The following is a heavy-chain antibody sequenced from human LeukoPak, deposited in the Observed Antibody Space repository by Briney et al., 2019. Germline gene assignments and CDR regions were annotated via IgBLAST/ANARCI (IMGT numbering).Heavy chain of an antibody. CDR3: AKEKQTYDSSGYLDY. Sequence: GGSLRLSCAASGFTFSSYGMHWVRQAPGKGLEWVAFIRYDGSNKYYADSVKGRFTISRDNSKNALYLQMNSLRAEDTAVYHCAKEKQTYDSSGYLDYWGQGTLVTVSS. CDR1: GFTFSSYG. J-gene: IGHJ4*02. CDR2: IRYDGSNK. V-gene: IGHV3-30*02. D-gene: IGHD3-22*01.